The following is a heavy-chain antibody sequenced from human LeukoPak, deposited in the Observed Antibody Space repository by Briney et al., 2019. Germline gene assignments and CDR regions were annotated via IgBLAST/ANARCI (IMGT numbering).Heavy chain of an antibody. CDR3: AKTITMIVVVINYFDY. D-gene: IGHD3-22*01. CDR1: GFTFSSYA. Sequence: SGGSLRLSCAASGFTFSSYAMSWVRQAPGKGLEWVSAISGSGGSTYYADSVKGRFTISRDNSKNTLYLQMNSLRAEDTAVYYCAKTITMIVVVINYFDYWGQGTLVTVSS. CDR2: ISGSGGST. J-gene: IGHJ4*02. V-gene: IGHV3-23*01.